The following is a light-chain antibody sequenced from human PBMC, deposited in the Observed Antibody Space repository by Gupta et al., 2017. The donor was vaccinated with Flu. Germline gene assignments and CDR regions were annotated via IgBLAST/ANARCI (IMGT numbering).Light chain of an antibody. V-gene: IGKV2-30*01. J-gene: IGKJ3*01. CDR1: QSLLYSDGNTY. CDR2: HVS. CDR3: RQGTHWPPFT. Sequence: DVVMTQSPLSLPVTLGQPASISCRSSQSLLYSDGNTYLNWFQQRPGQSPRRLIYHVSNRDSGVPDRFSGSGSGTDFTLKISRVEAEDVGVYYCRQGTHWPPFTFGPGTKVDIK.